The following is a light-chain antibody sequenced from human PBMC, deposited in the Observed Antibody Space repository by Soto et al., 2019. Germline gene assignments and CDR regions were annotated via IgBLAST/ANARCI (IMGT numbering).Light chain of an antibody. Sequence: EIVLTQSPGTLSLSPGERATLSCRASQSVSSIYLAWYQQKPGQAPRLLIYGASSRATGIPDRFSGSGSGTDFTLTINRLEPEDFAVYYCQQYRASPFTFGPGTKVDI. CDR1: QSVSSIY. CDR2: GAS. V-gene: IGKV3-20*01. CDR3: QQYRASPFT. J-gene: IGKJ3*01.